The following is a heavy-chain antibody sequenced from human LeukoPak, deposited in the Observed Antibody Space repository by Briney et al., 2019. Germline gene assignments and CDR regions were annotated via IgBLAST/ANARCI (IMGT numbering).Heavy chain of an antibody. J-gene: IGHJ3*02. D-gene: IGHD4-17*01. CDR3: ARDLVTVTKGFDI. CDR2: IYYSGST. V-gene: IGHV4-31*03. Sequence: SETLSLTCTVSGGSLSSGGYYWSWIRQHPGKGLEWIGYIYYSGSTYYNPSLKSRVTISVDTSKNQFSLKLSSVTAADTAVYYCARDLVTVTKGFDIWGQGTMVSVSS. CDR1: GGSLSSGGYY.